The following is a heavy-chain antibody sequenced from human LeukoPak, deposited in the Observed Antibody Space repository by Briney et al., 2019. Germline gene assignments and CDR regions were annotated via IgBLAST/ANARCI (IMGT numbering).Heavy chain of an antibody. CDR1: GYTLTELS. V-gene: IGHV1-24*01. Sequence: ASVTVSYKVSGYTLTELSMHWVRQAPGKGLAWMGGFDPEDGETIYAQKFQGRVTMTEDTSTDTAYMELSSLRSEDTAVYYCATVRHYSYYYDSSGYYSDAFDIWGQGTMVTVSS. CDR2: FDPEDGET. CDR3: ATVRHYSYYYDSSGYYSDAFDI. J-gene: IGHJ3*02. D-gene: IGHD3-22*01.